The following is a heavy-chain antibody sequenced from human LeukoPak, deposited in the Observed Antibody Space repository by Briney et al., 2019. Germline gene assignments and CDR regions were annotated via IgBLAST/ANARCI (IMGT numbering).Heavy chain of an antibody. D-gene: IGHD6-25*01. CDR3: ARTYSSAPYLLFDP. Sequence: PSETLSLTCTVSGGSISSYYWSWIRQPAGKGLEWIGHIYTSGSTNYNPSLKSRVTISVDTSKNQFSLKMSSVTAADTAVYYCARTYSSAPYLLFDPWGQGTLVTVSS. V-gene: IGHV4-4*07. J-gene: IGHJ5*02. CDR2: IYTSGST. CDR1: GGSISSYY.